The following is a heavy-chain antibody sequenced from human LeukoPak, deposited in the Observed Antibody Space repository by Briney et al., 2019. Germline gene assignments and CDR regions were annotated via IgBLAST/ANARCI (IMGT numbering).Heavy chain of an antibody. CDR3: AKDGGSYSADY. Sequence: AASVKVSCRASGYTFTTYKIHWVRQAPGQGLEWVGIINPSDGDRRNAQKFQGRVTMTRDTSTSTVYMELSSVRSEDTAVYYCAKDGGSYSADYWGQGTLVTVST. CDR2: INPSDGDR. D-gene: IGHD3-10*01. V-gene: IGHV1-46*01. CDR1: GYTFTTYK. J-gene: IGHJ4*02.